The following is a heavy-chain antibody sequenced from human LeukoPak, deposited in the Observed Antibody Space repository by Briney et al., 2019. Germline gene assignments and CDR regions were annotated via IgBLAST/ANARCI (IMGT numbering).Heavy chain of an antibody. D-gene: IGHD5-18*01. Sequence: GGSLRLSCAASGFTFSSYAMSWVRQAPGKGLEWVSAISGSGGSTYYADSVKGRFTISRDNSKNTLYLQMNSLRAEDTAVYYCAKDGAMVPTPNYYSYIDVWCKGTTVTVSS. J-gene: IGHJ6*03. V-gene: IGHV3-23*01. CDR2: ISGSGGST. CDR3: AKDGAMVPTPNYYSYIDV. CDR1: GFTFSSYA.